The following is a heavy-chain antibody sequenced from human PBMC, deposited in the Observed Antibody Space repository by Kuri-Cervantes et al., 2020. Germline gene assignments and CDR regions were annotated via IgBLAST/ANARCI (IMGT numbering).Heavy chain of an antibody. CDR2: IYYSGST. Sequence: SETLSLTCTVSGGSISNTGYYWGWIRQPPGKGLEWIGSIYYSGSTYYNPSLKSRVTISVDTSKNQFSLKLSSMTAADTAVYYCARRPMVRGVIYYFDYWGQGTLVTVSS. D-gene: IGHD3-10*01. CDR1: GGSISNTGYY. J-gene: IGHJ4*02. CDR3: ARRPMVRGVIYYFDY. V-gene: IGHV4-39*01.